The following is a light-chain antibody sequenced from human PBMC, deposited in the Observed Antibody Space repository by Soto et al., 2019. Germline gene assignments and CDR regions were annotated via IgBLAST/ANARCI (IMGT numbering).Light chain of an antibody. CDR1: HDIVNS. Sequence: DIQMTQSPSSLSEFVGDRVTITCQASHDIVNSLNWYQQKPGKAPKLLIYAASNLETGVPSRFSGSGSGTDFTFTISSLQPEDIATYYCQHYDNLPPTFGPGTNVDIK. CDR2: AAS. J-gene: IGKJ3*01. CDR3: QHYDNLPPT. V-gene: IGKV1-33*01.